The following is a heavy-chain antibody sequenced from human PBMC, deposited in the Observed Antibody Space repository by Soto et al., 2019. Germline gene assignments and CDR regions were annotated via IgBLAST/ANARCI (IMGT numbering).Heavy chain of an antibody. CDR1: GGSFSGYY. CDR3: AGLYCCGGSCYSREINIVATGFDY. Sequence: SETLSLTCAVYGGSFSGYYWSWIRQPPGKGLGWIGEINHSGSTNYNPSLKSRVTISVDTSKNQFSLKLSSVTAADTAVYYCAGLYCCGGSCYSREINIVATGFDYWGQGTLVTVSS. V-gene: IGHV4-34*01. D-gene: IGHD2-15*01. CDR2: INHSGST. J-gene: IGHJ4*02.